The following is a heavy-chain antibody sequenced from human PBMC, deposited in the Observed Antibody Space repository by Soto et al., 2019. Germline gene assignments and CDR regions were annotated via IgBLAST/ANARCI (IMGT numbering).Heavy chain of an antibody. CDR3: AKGGRQWLVTSDFNY. CDR2: VSHDGRNT. J-gene: IGHJ4*02. V-gene: IGHV3-30*18. Sequence: VQLVESGGGVVQPGRSLRLSCAASGFTFSDYAMNWVRQAPGKGLEWVAVVSHDGRNTHYADSVKGRFTISRDSSKHTVSLEMPSLRAEDTAVYYCAKGGRQWLVTSDFNYWGQGALVTVSS. CDR1: GFTFSDYA. D-gene: IGHD6-19*01.